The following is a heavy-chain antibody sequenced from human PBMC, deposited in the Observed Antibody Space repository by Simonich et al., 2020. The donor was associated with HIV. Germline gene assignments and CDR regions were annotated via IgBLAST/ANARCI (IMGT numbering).Heavy chain of an antibody. J-gene: IGHJ3*01. Sequence: QVQLVQSGAEVKKPGASVKVSCKSSGYTFTSYGIHWVRQAPGQRLEWMGWINAGKGNTEYSERFQGRVTISRDTSASTVYMERSNLKSEDTAVYYCAREGDFLENAFDFWGQGTVVTVSS. CDR3: AREGDFLENAFDF. CDR2: INAGKGNT. V-gene: IGHV1-3*01. CDR1: GYTFTSYG. D-gene: IGHD3-3*01.